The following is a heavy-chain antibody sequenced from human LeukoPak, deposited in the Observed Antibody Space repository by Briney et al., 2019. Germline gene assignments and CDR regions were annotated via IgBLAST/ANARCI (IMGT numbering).Heavy chain of an antibody. Sequence: SETLSLTCTVSGGSISSRSYYWGWIRQPPGKGLEWIGSIYYSGTTYYNPSLKSRVTISVDTSKNQFSLKLSSVTAADTAVYYCARSPYDSSGYYRPLFDYWGQGTLVTVSS. D-gene: IGHD3-22*01. CDR3: ARSPYDSSGYYRPLFDY. V-gene: IGHV4-39*07. J-gene: IGHJ4*02. CDR2: IYYSGTT. CDR1: GGSISSRSYY.